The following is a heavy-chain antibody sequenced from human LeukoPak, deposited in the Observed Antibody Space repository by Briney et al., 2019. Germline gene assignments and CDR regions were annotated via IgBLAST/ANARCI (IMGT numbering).Heavy chain of an antibody. CDR3: ARGRDAYSHHFDY. D-gene: IGHD5-24*01. Sequence: GGSLRLSCAASGFTVRSNYMSWVRQAPGKGLEWVSVIYSGGNTNYADSVKGRFTISRDNSKNMVYLQMNSLRVEDTAVYYCARGRDAYSHHFDYWGQGTLVTVSS. J-gene: IGHJ4*02. V-gene: IGHV3-53*01. CDR2: IYSGGNT. CDR1: GFTVRSNY.